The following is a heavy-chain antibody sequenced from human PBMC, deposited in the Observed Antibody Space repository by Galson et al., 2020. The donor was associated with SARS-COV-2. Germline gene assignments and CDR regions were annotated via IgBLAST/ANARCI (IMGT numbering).Heavy chain of an antibody. CDR1: GYRFTSYW. D-gene: IGHD2-8*01. V-gene: IGHV5-51*01. J-gene: IGHJ6*02. CDR2: VFPGDFET. Sequence: GESLKISCQASGYRFTSYWIGWVRQMPGKGLEWMGIVFPGDFETRYSPSFQGQVTISADKSISTAYLQWSSLKASDTAIYYCARHTADCSNGICYADYYHVLDVWGQGTAVTVS. CDR3: ARHTADCSNGICYADYYHVLDV.